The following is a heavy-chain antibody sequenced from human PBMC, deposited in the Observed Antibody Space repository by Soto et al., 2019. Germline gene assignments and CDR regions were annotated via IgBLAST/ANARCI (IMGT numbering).Heavy chain of an antibody. CDR1: GGTFSSLD. D-gene: IGHD3-22*01. CDR2: IIPISETT. J-gene: IGHJ6*02. Sequence: QVQLVQSGAEVKKPGSSVKVSCKASGGTFSSLDINWVRQAPGQGLEWMGGIIPISETTNYAQIFQGRVSIVADKSTSTAYMELSRLISEDTAVYYCARALLSYSYDSGGYDSYFHAMDVWGQGTPVTVSS. V-gene: IGHV1-69*06. CDR3: ARALLSYSYDSGGYDSYFHAMDV.